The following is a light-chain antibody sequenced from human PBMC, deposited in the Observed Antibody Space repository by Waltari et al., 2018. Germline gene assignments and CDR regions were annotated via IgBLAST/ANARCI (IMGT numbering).Light chain of an antibody. CDR2: QAS. CDR3: QNHERLPAT. V-gene: IGKV3-20*01. CDR1: QRVGRF. J-gene: IGKJ1*01. Sequence: ELVLTQSPGTLSLSPGDRATLACRASQRVGRFLAWYQQKPGQAPRLLIYQASNRATGIPDRFSGSGSGTDFSLTISRLEPEDFAVYYCQNHERLPATFGQGTKVEI.